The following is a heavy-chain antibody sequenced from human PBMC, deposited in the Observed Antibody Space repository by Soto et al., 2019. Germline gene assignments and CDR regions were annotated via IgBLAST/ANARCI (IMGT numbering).Heavy chain of an antibody. CDR2: IYYSGST. CDR3: ARRGYSYGSIDY. Sequence: SETLSLTCTVSGGSISSSSYYWGWIRQPPRKGLEWIGSIYYSGSTYYNPSLKSRVTISVDTSKNQFSLKLSSVTAADTAVYYCARRGYSYGSIDYWGQGTLVTVSS. D-gene: IGHD5-18*01. J-gene: IGHJ4*02. CDR1: GGSISSSSYY. V-gene: IGHV4-39*01.